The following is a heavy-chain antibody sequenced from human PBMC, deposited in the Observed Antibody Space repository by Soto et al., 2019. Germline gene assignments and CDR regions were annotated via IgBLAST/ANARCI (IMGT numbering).Heavy chain of an antibody. D-gene: IGHD6-19*01. CDR2: ISGSGGSA. V-gene: IGHV3-23*01. J-gene: IGHJ3*01. CDR3: VREASGWYSRGSFDF. CDR1: GFSFSNYA. Sequence: PGESPKISRAASGFSFSNYAMNWVRQAPGKGLEWVSVISGSGGSASYADSVQGRFTISRDNSNNTLYLQMNSLRAEDTAIYSCVREASGWYSRGSFDFWGRGTMVTVSS.